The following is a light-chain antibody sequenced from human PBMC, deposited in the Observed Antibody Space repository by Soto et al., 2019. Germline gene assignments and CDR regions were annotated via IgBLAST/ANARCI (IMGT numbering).Light chain of an antibody. CDR2: RAS. CDR1: QSIGSW. V-gene: IGKV1-5*03. J-gene: IGKJ1*01. Sequence: DIQMTQSHSTLSASVGDRVTISCRASQSIGSWLAWYQQKPGRAPKLLIYRASILENGVPRRFSGSGSGTEFTLTISSLLPDAVATDVCQHYNSYPWKFGQGTKVEI. CDR3: QHYNSYPWK.